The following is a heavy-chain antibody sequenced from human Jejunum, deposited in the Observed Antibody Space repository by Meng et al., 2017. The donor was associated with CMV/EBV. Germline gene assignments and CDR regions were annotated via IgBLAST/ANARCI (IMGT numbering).Heavy chain of an antibody. J-gene: IGHJ4*02. CDR1: AFTFSKYM. CDR3: GRVLKGGTYLDY. V-gene: IGHV3-21*06. Sequence: VASAFTFSKYMLTWGRQAPGKGLEWVASISISDYKFYADSVKGRFSISRDNAKNSLYLHMSSLRGEDTAVYYCGRVLKGGTYLDYWGQGTQVTVSS. D-gene: IGHD1-26*01. CDR2: ISISDYK.